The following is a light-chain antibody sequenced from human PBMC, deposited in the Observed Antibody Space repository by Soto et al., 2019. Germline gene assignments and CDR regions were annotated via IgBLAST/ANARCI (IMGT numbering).Light chain of an antibody. CDR2: EDK. CDR1: SGSIVSNY. V-gene: IGLV6-57*04. J-gene: IGLJ2*01. CDR3: QSYDSSNHVV. Sequence: LTQPHSVSESPGKTVTISCTRSSGSIVSNYVHWYQQRPGSAPTSVIYEDKHRPSGVPDRFSGSIDSSSNSASLTISGLKTEDEADYYCQSYDSSNHVVFGGGTKLTVL.